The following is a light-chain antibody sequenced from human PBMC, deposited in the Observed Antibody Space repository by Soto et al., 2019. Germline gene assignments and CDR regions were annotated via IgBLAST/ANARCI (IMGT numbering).Light chain of an antibody. CDR3: SSCTSSSTLVV. J-gene: IGLJ2*01. V-gene: IGLV2-14*01. Sequence: QSALTQPASVSGSPGQSITISCTGTSSDVGGYNYVSWYQQHPGKAPKLMIYDVSNRPLGVSNRFSCSKSGNTASLTISGLQAEDEADYYCSSCTSSSTLVVFGGGTKLTVV. CDR2: DVS. CDR1: SSDVGGYNY.